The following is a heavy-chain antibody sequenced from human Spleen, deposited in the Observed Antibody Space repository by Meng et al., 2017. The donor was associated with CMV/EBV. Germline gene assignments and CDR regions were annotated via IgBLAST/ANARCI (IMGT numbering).Heavy chain of an antibody. CDR1: GFTFSDYY. CDR2: ISSSGSTI. Sequence: ASGFTFSDYYMSWIRQAPGKGLEWVSYISSSGSTIHYADSVKGRFTISRDNAKNSLYPQMNSLRAEDTAVYYCARDESSTVGWFDPWGQGTLVTVSS. D-gene: IGHD2-2*01. J-gene: IGHJ5*02. V-gene: IGHV3-11*04. CDR3: ARDESSTVGWFDP.